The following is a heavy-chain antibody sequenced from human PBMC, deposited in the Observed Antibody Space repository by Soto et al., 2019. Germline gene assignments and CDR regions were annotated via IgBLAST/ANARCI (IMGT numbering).Heavy chain of an antibody. CDR3: ARGSEMPGPVPNYFDY. CDR1: GGSVSSGSYY. Sequence: QVQLQESGPGLVKPSETLSLTCTVSGGSVSSGSYYWSWIRQPPGKGLEWIGYIYYSGSTNYNPSLKSRVTISVDTSKNQFSLKLSSVTAADTAVYYCARGSEMPGPVPNYFDYWGQGTLVTVSS. J-gene: IGHJ4*02. CDR2: IYYSGST. V-gene: IGHV4-61*01. D-gene: IGHD2-2*01.